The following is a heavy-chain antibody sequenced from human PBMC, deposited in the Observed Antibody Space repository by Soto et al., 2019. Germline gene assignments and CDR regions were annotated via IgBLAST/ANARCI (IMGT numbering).Heavy chain of an antibody. Sequence: SETLSLTCTVSGGSISRGGYYWSWIRQNPGKGLEWIGYTYNSVSTYYNPSLKSRVTISVDRSKNQFSLKLSSVTAADTAVYYCTRGLFSGSSYSGSWYYFDSWGQGTMVTVSS. J-gene: IGHJ4*02. CDR2: TYNSVST. CDR3: TRGLFSGSSYSGSWYYFDS. D-gene: IGHD1-26*01. CDR1: GGSISRGGYY. V-gene: IGHV4-31*03.